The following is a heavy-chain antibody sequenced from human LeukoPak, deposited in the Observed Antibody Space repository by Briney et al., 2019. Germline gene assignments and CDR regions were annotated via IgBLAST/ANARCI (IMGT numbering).Heavy chain of an antibody. D-gene: IGHD6-19*01. J-gene: IGHJ4*02. Sequence: GESLRLSCAASGFDFSIYGMNWVRQAPGKGLEWVSAISGSGGSTYYADSVKGRFTISRDNSKNTLYLQMNSLRAEDTAVYYCAKDRPVAPHDYWGQGTLVTVSS. CDR3: AKDRPVAPHDY. CDR1: GFDFSIYG. CDR2: ISGSGGST. V-gene: IGHV3-23*01.